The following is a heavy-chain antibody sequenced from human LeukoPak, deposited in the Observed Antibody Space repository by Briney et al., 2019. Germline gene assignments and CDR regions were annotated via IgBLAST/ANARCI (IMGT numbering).Heavy chain of an antibody. V-gene: IGHV3-11*01. CDR1: GFTFSDYY. J-gene: IGHJ6*02. Sequence: GGSLRLSCAASGFTFSDYYMSWIRQAPGKGLEWVSYISSSGSTIYYADSVKGRFTISRDNAKNSLYLQMNSLRAEDTAVYYCASGSGSYSPQNYGMDVWGQGTTVTVSS. CDR3: ASGSGSYSPQNYGMDV. D-gene: IGHD1-26*01. CDR2: ISSSGSTI.